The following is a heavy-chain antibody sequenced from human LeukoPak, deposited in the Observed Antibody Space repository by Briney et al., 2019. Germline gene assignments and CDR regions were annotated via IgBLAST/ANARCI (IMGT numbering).Heavy chain of an antibody. J-gene: IGHJ5*02. V-gene: IGHV3-21*06. D-gene: IGHD3-22*01. CDR1: GFTFSHYN. Sequence: PGGSLRLSCAASGFTFSHYNMNWVRQAPGKGLEWVSSISSGSSYIYYSDSVKGRFTISRDNAKNSLYLQMDSLRAEDTALYYCARAPPYSYDNSGYYPFDPWGQGTLVTVSP. CDR2: ISSGSSYI. CDR3: ARAPPYSYDNSGYYPFDP.